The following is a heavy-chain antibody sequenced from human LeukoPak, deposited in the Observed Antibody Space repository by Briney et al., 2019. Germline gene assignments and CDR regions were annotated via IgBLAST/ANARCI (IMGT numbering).Heavy chain of an antibody. J-gene: IGHJ6*03. V-gene: IGHV4-4*02. CDR2: IYHSGST. Sequence: SETLSLTCAVSGGSISSSNWWSWVRQPPGKGLEWIGEIYHSGSTNYNPSLKSRVTISVDTSKNQFSLRLSSVTAADTAVYYCARTTGSFYFYYYMDVWGKGTTVTVSS. CDR3: ARTTGSFYFYYYMDV. D-gene: IGHD3-10*01. CDR1: GGSISSSNW.